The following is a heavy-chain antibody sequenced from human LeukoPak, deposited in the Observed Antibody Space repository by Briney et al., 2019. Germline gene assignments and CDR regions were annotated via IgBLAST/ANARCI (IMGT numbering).Heavy chain of an antibody. J-gene: IGHJ1*01. CDR3: AKDPDSSSWYEWYFQH. CDR1: GFTFSSYA. CDR2: ITGSGSST. D-gene: IGHD6-13*01. Sequence: GGSLRLSCAASGFTFSSYAMTWVRQAPGKGLEWVSSITGSGSSTYYADSVKGRFTISRDNSKNTLYVQMNSLRAEDTAVYYCAKDPDSSSWYEWYFQHWGQGTLVTVSS. V-gene: IGHV3-23*01.